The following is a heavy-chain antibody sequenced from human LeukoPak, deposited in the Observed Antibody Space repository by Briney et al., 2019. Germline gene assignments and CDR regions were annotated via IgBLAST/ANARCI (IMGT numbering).Heavy chain of an antibody. CDR3: ARVLPSGSRPWDYHYYYYMDV. V-gene: IGHV1-18*01. D-gene: IGHD3-10*01. CDR1: GYTFTSYG. J-gene: IGHJ6*03. Sequence: ASVKVSCKASGYTFTSYGISWVRQAPGQGLEWMGWISAYNGNTNYAQKLQGRVTMTTDTSTSTAYMELRSLRSDDTAVYYCARVLPSGSRPWDYHYYYYMDVWGKGTTVTVSS. CDR2: ISAYNGNT.